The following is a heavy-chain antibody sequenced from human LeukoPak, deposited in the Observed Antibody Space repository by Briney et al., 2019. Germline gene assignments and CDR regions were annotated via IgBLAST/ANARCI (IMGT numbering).Heavy chain of an antibody. D-gene: IGHD6-13*01. V-gene: IGHV4-34*01. CDR3: ARGYSSSWYFRTREYYFDY. CDR1: GHSFSGYY. J-gene: IGHJ4*02. Sequence: AAETLSLPCAVYGHSFSGYYWSWLRQPPGKAVEWIGEINHCGSTNYNPSLKSRVHISVDTSKNQSSLKLSSVTAADTAVYYCARGYSSSWYFRTREYYFDYWGQGTLVTVSS. CDR2: INHCGST.